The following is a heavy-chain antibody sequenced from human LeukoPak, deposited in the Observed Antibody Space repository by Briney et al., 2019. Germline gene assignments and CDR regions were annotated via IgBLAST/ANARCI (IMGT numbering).Heavy chain of an antibody. D-gene: IGHD5-18*01. V-gene: IGHV1-46*01. CDR1: GYTFTSYY. J-gene: IGHJ6*02. Sequence: ASEKVSTKASGYTFTSYYMHWVRQAPGHGLEWMGIINPNGGSTSYPQKFQGRVTMTRDTSTSTVYMELSSLRSEDTAVYYCARVDTAMVTLYYYYGMDVWGQGTTVTVSS. CDR2: INPNGGST. CDR3: ARVDTAMVTLYYYYGMDV.